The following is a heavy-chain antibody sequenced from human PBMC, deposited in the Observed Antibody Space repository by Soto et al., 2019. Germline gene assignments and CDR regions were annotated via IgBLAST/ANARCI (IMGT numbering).Heavy chain of an antibody. Sequence: EVQLVESGGGLVQPGGSLRLSCVASGFTLSSYHMDWVRQAPGKGLEWISYIHISSSNIYYADSVKGRFTISRDNAKNSLYLQMDSLRAEDTAVYYCASDGTTGTTNYHYDMDVWGQGTTVTVSS. CDR3: ASDGTTGTTNYHYDMDV. V-gene: IGHV3-48*03. J-gene: IGHJ6*02. CDR1: GFTLSSYH. D-gene: IGHD4-17*01. CDR2: IHISSSNI.